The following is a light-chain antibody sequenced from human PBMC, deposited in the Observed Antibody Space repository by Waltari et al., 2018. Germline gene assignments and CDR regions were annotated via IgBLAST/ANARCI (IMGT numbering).Light chain of an antibody. V-gene: IGKV3D-11*01. J-gene: IGKJ4*01. CDR1: QGVSSY. CDR3: QQRSNWQGLT. CDR2: DAS. Sequence: EIVLTQSQATLSLSPGERATLPCRASQGVSSYLAWYQQKPGQAPRLLIYDASNRATGIPARFSGSGPGTDFTLTISSLEPEDFAVYYCQQRSNWQGLTFGGGTKVEIK.